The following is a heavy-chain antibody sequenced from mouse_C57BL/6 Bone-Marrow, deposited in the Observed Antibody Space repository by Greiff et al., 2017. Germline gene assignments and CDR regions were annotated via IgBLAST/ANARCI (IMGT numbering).Heavy chain of an antibody. D-gene: IGHD3-2*02. CDR2: INPNNGGT. CDR1: GYTFTDYY. CDR3: ARTETQLRPFAY. Sequence: EVQLQQSGPELVKPGASVKISCKASGYTFTDYYMNWVKQSHGKSLEWIGDINPNNGGTSYNQKFKGKATLTVDKSSSTAYMELRSLTSEDSAVYYCARTETQLRPFAYWGQGTLVTVSA. V-gene: IGHV1-26*01. J-gene: IGHJ3*01.